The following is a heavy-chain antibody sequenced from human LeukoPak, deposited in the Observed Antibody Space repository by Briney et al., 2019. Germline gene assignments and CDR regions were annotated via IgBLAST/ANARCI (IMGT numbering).Heavy chain of an antibody. Sequence: GGSLRLSCAASGFTFSNYEMNWVRQAPGKGLEWVSYISSGGSIIYYADSVKGRFTISRDNAKNSLYLQMNSLRAEDTAVYYCARAHYFYDSSGRQAFDIWGQGTMVTVSS. CDR1: GFTFSNYE. J-gene: IGHJ3*02. V-gene: IGHV3-48*03. CDR2: ISSGGSII. CDR3: ARAHYFYDSSGRQAFDI. D-gene: IGHD3-22*01.